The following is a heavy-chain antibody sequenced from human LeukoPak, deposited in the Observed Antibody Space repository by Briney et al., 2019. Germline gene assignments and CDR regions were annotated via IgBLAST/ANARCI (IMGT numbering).Heavy chain of an antibody. J-gene: IGHJ5*02. CDR3: AREYAIGGVSDWFDP. D-gene: IGHD2-8*01. Sequence: SETLSLTCTVSGGSISSSSYHWGWIRQPPGKGLEWIGSIYYSGSTYYNPSLKSRVTISVDTSKNQFSLKLSSVTAADTAVYYCAREYAIGGVSDWFDPWGQGTLVTVSS. CDR2: IYYSGST. CDR1: GGSISSSSYH. V-gene: IGHV4-39*07.